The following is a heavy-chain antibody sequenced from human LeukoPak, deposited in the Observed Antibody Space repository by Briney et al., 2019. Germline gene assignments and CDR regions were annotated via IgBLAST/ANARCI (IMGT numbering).Heavy chain of an antibody. V-gene: IGHV3-48*03. D-gene: IGHD3-22*01. CDR2: IGNTGRTI. CDR3: AREDSRDALDI. J-gene: IGHJ3*02. Sequence: PGGSLRLSCAASGFTFSSYEMNWVRQAPGRGLEWVSYIGNTGRTIYYTDSVKGRFTISRDNARNSLYLQMNSLRAEDTAVYHCAREDSRDALDIWGQGTMVTVSS. CDR1: GFTFSSYE.